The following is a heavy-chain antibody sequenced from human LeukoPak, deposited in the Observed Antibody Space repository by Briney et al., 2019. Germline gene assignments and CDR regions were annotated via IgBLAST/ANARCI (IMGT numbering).Heavy chain of an antibody. J-gene: IGHJ4*02. CDR3: ATYGSGSYHDPFDY. CDR1: GFTFSSYA. CDR2: ISGSGGST. D-gene: IGHD3-10*01. Sequence: GGSLRLSCAASGFTFSSYAMSWVRQAPGKGLEWVSAISGSGGSTYYADSVKGRFTISRNNSKNTLYLQMNSLRAEDTAVYYCATYGSGSYHDPFDYWGQGTLVTVSS. V-gene: IGHV3-23*01.